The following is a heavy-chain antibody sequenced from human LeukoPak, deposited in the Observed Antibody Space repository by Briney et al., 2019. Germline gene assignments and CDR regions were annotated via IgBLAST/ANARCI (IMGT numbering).Heavy chain of an antibody. CDR2: ISAYNGNT. CDR3: ARIGADSSSWLYYYYYYMDV. CDR1: GYTFTSYG. V-gene: IGHV1-18*01. D-gene: IGHD6-13*01. Sequence: ASVKVSCKASGYTFTSYGISWVRQAPGQGLEWMGWISAYNGNTNYAQKPQGRVTMTTDTSTSTAYMELRSLRSDDTAVYYCARIGADSSSWLYYYYYYMDVWGKGTTVTVSS. J-gene: IGHJ6*03.